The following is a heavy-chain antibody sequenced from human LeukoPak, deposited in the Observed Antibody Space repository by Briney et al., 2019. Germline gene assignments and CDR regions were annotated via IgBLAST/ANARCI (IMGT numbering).Heavy chain of an antibody. V-gene: IGHV3-7*01. D-gene: IGHD1-26*01. CDR3: ARLGGSYYTY. CDR1: GFAFSSYW. CDR2: IKQDGGEK. Sequence: GGSLRLSCVASGFAFSSYWMSWARQAPGRGLEWVANIKQDGGEKYYVDSVKGRFTISRDNAKNSLFLQMNSLRVEDTAVYCCARLGGSYYTYWGQGTLVTVSS. J-gene: IGHJ4*02.